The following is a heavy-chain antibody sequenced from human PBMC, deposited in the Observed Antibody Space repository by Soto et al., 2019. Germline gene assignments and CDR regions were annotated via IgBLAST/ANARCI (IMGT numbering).Heavy chain of an antibody. J-gene: IGHJ5*02. CDR3: ARGGITIFGVVREGKYNWFDP. V-gene: IGHV1-18*01. CDR1: GYTFTSYG. D-gene: IGHD3-3*01. CDR2: ISAYNGNT. Sequence: ASVKVSCKASGYTFTSYGISWVRQAPGQGLEWMGWISAYNGNTNYAQKFQGRVTITRDTSASTAYMELSSLRSEDTAVYYCARGGITIFGVVREGKYNWFDPWGQGTLVTVSS.